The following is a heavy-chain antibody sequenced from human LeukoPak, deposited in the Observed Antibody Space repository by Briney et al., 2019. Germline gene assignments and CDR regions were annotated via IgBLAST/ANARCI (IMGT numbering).Heavy chain of an antibody. CDR1: GGSISSGGYY. V-gene: IGHV4-31*03. J-gene: IGHJ6*03. Sequence: SETLSLTCTVSGGSISSGGYYWSWIRQHPGKGLEWIGYTYYSGSTYYNPSLKSRVTISVDTSKNQFSLKLSSVTAADTAVYYCARHYGDYGPAPHYYYYYMDVWGKGTTVTVSS. CDR2: TYYSGST. D-gene: IGHD4-17*01. CDR3: ARHYGDYGPAPHYYYYYMDV.